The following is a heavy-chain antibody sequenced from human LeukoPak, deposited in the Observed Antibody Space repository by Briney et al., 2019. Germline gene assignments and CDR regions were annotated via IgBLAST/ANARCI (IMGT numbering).Heavy chain of an antibody. CDR1: GDIFNDYY. J-gene: IGHJ4*02. CDR3: AKGGYRD. D-gene: IGHD3-22*01. Sequence: ASVKVSCKTSGDIFNDYYIHWVRQAPGQGFQWLGWINPKTGGTRYAQNFQGRVTLTRDTSISTAYMELSRLRSDDTAVYYCAKGGYRDWGQGTLVTVSS. CDR2: INPKTGGT. V-gene: IGHV1-2*02.